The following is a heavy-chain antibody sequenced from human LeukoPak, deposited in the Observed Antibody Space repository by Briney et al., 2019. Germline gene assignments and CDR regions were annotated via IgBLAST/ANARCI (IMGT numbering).Heavy chain of an antibody. CDR3: TNLGSSWGNYYYYSMDV. CDR1: GFTVSSNS. CDR2: INNSRNYI. J-gene: IGHJ6*03. Sequence: PGGSLRLSCTVSGFTVSSNSMSWVRQFPGKGLEWVSSINNSRNYIYYGDSVKGRFTISRDNAKNSLYLQMNSLRAEDTAVCYCTNLGSSWGNYYYYSMDVWGKGTTVTVSS. D-gene: IGHD6-13*01. V-gene: IGHV3-21*01.